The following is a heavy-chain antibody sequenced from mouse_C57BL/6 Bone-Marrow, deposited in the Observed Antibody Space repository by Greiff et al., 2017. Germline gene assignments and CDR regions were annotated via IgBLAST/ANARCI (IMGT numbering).Heavy chain of an antibody. V-gene: IGHV1-64*01. Sequence: QVQLQQPGAELVKPGASVKLSCKASGYTFTSYWMHWVKQRPGQGLEWIGMIHPNSGSTNYNEKFKSKATLTVDKSSSTAYMQRSSLTSEDSAVYCGARAGYSNCYWYFDVWGTGTTVTVSS. CDR2: IHPNSGST. J-gene: IGHJ1*03. CDR1: GYTFTSYW. D-gene: IGHD2-5*01. CDR3: ARAGYSNCYWYFDV.